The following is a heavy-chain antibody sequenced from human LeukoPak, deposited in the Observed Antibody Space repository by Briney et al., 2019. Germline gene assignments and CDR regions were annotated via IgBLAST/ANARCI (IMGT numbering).Heavy chain of an antibody. D-gene: IGHD3-22*01. CDR3: ARRNLHYYDSSGYYDTFDY. V-gene: IGHV4-59*04. CDR1: GGSISSYY. CDR2: IYYSGST. J-gene: IGHJ4*02. Sequence: SETLSLTCTVSGGSISSYYWSWIRQPPGKGLEWIGYIYYSGSTYYNPSLKSRVAISVDTSKNQFSLKLNSVTAADTAVYFCARRNLHYYDSSGYYDTFDYWGQGTLVTVSS.